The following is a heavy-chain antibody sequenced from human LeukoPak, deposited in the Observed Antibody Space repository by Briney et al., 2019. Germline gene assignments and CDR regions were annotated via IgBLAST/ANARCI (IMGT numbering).Heavy chain of an antibody. V-gene: IGHV1-8*01. CDR2: MNPNSGNT. CDR3: ARDQGSYGDNLFDY. J-gene: IGHJ4*02. D-gene: IGHD5-18*01. Sequence: ASVKVSCKASGYTFTSYDINWVRQATGQGLEWMGWMNPNSGNTGYAQKFQGRVTMTRNTSISTAYMELSSLRSEDTAVYYCARDQGSYGDNLFDYWGQGTLVTVSS. CDR1: GYTFTSYD.